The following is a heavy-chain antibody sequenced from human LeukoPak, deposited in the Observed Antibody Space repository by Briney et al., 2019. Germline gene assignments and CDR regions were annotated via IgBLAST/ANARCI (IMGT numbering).Heavy chain of an antibody. CDR2: IYYSGST. D-gene: IGHD3-3*01. J-gene: IGHJ5*02. Sequence: SETLSLTCTVSGGSISSYYWSWIRQPPGKGLEWIGYIYYSGSTSYNPSLKSRVTISVDTSKNQFSLKLSSVTAADTAVYYCARGGYYDFWSGYWFDPWGQGTLVTVSS. V-gene: IGHV4-59*01. CDR1: GGSISSYY. CDR3: ARGGYYDFWSGYWFDP.